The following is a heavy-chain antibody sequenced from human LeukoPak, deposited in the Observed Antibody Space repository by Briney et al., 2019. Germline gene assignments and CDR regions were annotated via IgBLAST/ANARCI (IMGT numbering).Heavy chain of an antibody. V-gene: IGHV1-69*05. CDR2: IIPIFGTT. D-gene: IGHD5-12*01. CDR1: GGTFSSHA. Sequence: SVKVSCKASGGTFSSHAISWVRQAPGQGLEWVGGIIPIFGTTNYAQKFQGRATITTDESTSTGYMELRSLRSDDTAVYYCARGDSGYDYGFDNWGQGTLVTVSS. J-gene: IGHJ4*02. CDR3: ARGDSGYDYGFDN.